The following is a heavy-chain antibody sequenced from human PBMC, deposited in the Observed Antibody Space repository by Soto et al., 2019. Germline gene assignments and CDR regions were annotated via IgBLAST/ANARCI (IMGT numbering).Heavy chain of an antibody. CDR1: GFTFSSYS. D-gene: IGHD5-18*01. CDR3: ARDLIARGYSYTKSNYYYYYGMDV. CDR2: ISSSSSYI. Sequence: PGGSLRLSCAASGFTFSSYSMNWVRQAPGKGLEWVSSISSSSSYIYYADSVKGRFTISRDNAKNSLYLQMNSLRAEDTAVYYCARDLIARGYSYTKSNYYYYYGMDVWGQGTTVTVSS. J-gene: IGHJ6*02. V-gene: IGHV3-21*01.